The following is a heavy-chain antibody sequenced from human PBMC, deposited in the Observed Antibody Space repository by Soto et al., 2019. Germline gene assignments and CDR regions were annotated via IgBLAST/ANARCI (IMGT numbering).Heavy chain of an antibody. CDR2: INAGNGNT. D-gene: IGHD6-19*01. CDR3: ARVSGIAVAEV. V-gene: IGHV1-3*01. Sequence: QVQLVQSGAEVKKPGASVKVSCKASGYTFTSYAMHWVRQAPAQRLEWMGWINAGNGNTKYSQKFQGRVTITRDTSASTAYMELSSLRSEDTAVYSCARVSGIAVAEVWGQGTLVTVSS. CDR1: GYTFTSYA. J-gene: IGHJ4*02.